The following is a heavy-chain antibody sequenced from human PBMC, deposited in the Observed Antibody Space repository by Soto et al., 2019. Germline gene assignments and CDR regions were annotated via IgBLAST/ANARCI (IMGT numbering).Heavy chain of an antibody. V-gene: IGHV4-39*01. CDR2: FYYSENT. Sequence: SETLSLTCSVSGGSIISKSYSWGWIRQPPGKGLEWIGTFYYSENTYYNPSLKSRVTISVDTSKNQFSLKLSSVTAADTAVYYCARLAGYCSGKSCHGDYAMDVWGQGTTVT. D-gene: IGHD2-15*01. CDR3: ARLAGYCSGKSCHGDYAMDV. J-gene: IGHJ6*02. CDR1: GGSIISKSYS.